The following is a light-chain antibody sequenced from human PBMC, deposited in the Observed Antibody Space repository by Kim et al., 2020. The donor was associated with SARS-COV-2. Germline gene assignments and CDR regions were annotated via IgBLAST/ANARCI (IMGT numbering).Light chain of an antibody. CDR1: QSISDW. V-gene: IGKV1-5*03. CDR3: QQYKTFWT. Sequence: LSASVGDRVTVTCRASQSISDWVAWYQQKPGKAPKLLMYKASTLESGVPSRFSGSGSGTEFTLTISSLQPDDFATYYCQQYKTFWTFGQGTKVDIK. CDR2: KAS. J-gene: IGKJ1*01.